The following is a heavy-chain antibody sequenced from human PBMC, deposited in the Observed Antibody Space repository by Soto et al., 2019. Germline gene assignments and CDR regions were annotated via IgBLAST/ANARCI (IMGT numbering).Heavy chain of an antibody. Sequence: EVQLVESGGGLIQPGGSLRLSCAASGFTVSSNYMSWVRQAPGKGLEWVSVIYSGGSTYYADSVKGRFTISRDNSKNPLYLQMNSLRAEDTAVYYCARAPRIGYCSSTSCSYYYYGMDVWGQGTTVTVSS. J-gene: IGHJ6*02. CDR3: ARAPRIGYCSSTSCSYYYYGMDV. CDR1: GFTVSSNY. V-gene: IGHV3-53*01. CDR2: IYSGGST. D-gene: IGHD2-2*01.